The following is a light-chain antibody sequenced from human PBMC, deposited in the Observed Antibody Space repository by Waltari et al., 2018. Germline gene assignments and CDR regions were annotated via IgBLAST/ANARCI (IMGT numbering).Light chain of an antibody. V-gene: IGKV1-5*01. J-gene: IGKJ1*01. CDR3: QQYKTFSRT. CDR1: QNINNW. Sequence: DIQMTQSPSTLSASVGDRVTITCRASQNINNWLAWYQKTPGRSPKLLIDEASSLESGVPSRFRGSGSGTLFTLTITSLQPDDVALYYCQQYKTFSRTFGQGTQVEIK. CDR2: EAS.